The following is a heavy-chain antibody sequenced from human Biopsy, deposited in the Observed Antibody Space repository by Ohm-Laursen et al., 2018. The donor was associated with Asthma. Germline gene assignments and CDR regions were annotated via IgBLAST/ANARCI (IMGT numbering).Heavy chain of an antibody. Sequence: SPRLSCSASGFTFDDYGMHWVRQAPGKGLEWVSGISWNSGGIGYADSVKGRFTISRDNAKNSLYLQMNSLRVEDTALYYCAKATLGDIGKDYWGQGTLVTVSS. CDR1: GFTFDDYG. CDR2: ISWNSGGI. D-gene: IGHD2-21*01. V-gene: IGHV3-9*01. J-gene: IGHJ4*02. CDR3: AKATLGDIGKDY.